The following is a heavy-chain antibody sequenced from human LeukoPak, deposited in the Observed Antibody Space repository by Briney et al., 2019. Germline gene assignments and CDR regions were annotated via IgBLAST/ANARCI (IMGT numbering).Heavy chain of an antibody. CDR3: MSAHGY. J-gene: IGHJ4*02. Sequence: PGGSLRLSCVVSGYSFSTNLMTWVRQAPGKGLEWVATILPAGKESYRVDSVKGRFIISRDNAKNSLFLRMNSLRDDDTALYYCMSAHGYWGQGTLVTVSS. CDR2: ILPAGKES. V-gene: IGHV3-7*01. CDR1: GYSFSTNL.